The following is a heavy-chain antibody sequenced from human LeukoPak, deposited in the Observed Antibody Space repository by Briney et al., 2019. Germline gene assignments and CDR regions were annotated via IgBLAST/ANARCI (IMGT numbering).Heavy chain of an antibody. V-gene: IGHV1-69*04. CDR1: GGTFSSYA. Sequence: GASVKVSCKASGGTFSSYAISWLRQAPGQGLEWMGRIIPILGIANYAQKFQGRVTITADKSTSTAYMELSSLRSEDTAVYYCARDHRCSTSCYRSDYYYYYGMDVWGQGTTVTVSS. J-gene: IGHJ6*02. D-gene: IGHD2-2*01. CDR3: ARDHRCSTSCYRSDYYYYYGMDV. CDR2: IIPILGIA.